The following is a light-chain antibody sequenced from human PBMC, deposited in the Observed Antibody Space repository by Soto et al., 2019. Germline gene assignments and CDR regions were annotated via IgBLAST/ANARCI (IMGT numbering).Light chain of an antibody. Sequence: EIGATQSPATLSVSPGERATLHCRASQSVSSNLAWYQQKPGQAPRLLIYGASTRATAIPARFSGSGSGTEFTLTISSLQSEDFAVYYCPQYNNWPVTFGQGTKVDIK. J-gene: IGKJ1*01. CDR3: PQYNNWPVT. CDR1: QSVSSN. V-gene: IGKV3-15*01. CDR2: GAS.